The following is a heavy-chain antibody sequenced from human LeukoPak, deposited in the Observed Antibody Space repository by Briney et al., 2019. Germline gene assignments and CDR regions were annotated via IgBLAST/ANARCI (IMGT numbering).Heavy chain of an antibody. J-gene: IGHJ4*02. CDR1: GGSISSGGYY. D-gene: IGHD3-22*01. CDR3: ARYDSSGYSDY. Sequence: PSETLSLTCTVSGGSISSGGYYWSWIRQHPGKGLEWTGYIYYSGSTYYNPSLKSRVTISVDTSKNQFSLKLSSVTAADTAVYYCARYDSSGYSDYWGQGTLVTVSS. V-gene: IGHV4-31*03. CDR2: IYYSGST.